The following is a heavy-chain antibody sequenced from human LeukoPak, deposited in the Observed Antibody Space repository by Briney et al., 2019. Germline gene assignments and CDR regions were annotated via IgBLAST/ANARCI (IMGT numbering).Heavy chain of an antibody. J-gene: IGHJ4*02. Sequence: GGSLRLSCAASGFTFSSYWMHWVRQAPGQGLVWLSRLSTDGSSTDYADSVKGRFTISRDNAKNTLYLQMNSLRAEDTAVYYCAGVSCDYTTCKYPFDYWGQGTLVTVSS. CDR2: LSTDGSST. CDR3: AGVSCDYTTCKYPFDY. V-gene: IGHV3-74*01. D-gene: IGHD3-3*01. CDR1: GFTFSSYW.